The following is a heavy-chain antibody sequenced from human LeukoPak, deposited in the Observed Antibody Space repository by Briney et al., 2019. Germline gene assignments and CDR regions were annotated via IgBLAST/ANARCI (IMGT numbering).Heavy chain of an antibody. J-gene: IGHJ5*02. Sequence: SETLSLTCTVSGGSISSYYWSWIRQPPGKGLEWIGYIYYSGSTNYGPSLKSRVTISVDTSKNQFSLKLSSVTAADTAVYYCARSPPRYSSGWPYNWFDPWGQGTLVTVSS. CDR1: GGSISSYY. CDR2: IYYSGST. V-gene: IGHV4-59*08. CDR3: ARSPPRYSSGWPYNWFDP. D-gene: IGHD6-19*01.